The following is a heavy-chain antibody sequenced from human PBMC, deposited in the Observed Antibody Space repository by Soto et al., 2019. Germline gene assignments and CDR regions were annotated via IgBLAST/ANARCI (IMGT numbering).Heavy chain of an antibody. CDR3: AKGIAARPSLHYYYGMDV. D-gene: IGHD6-6*01. Sequence: GGSLRLSCAASGFTFSSYAMSWVRQAPGKGLEWVSAISGSGGSTYYADSVKGRFTISRDNSKNTLYLQMNSLRAEDTAVYYCAKGIAARPSLHYYYGMDVWGQGTTVTVSS. CDR1: GFTFSSYA. V-gene: IGHV3-23*01. CDR2: ISGSGGST. J-gene: IGHJ6*02.